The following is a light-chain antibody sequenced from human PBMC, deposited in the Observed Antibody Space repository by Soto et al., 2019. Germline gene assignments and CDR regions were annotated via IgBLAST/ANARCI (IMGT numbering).Light chain of an antibody. CDR1: QGIGXT. Sequence: EVVMTQSPATXSVXXXXXVTLSCRASQGIGXTLAWYQHKPGQTPRLLIYDTSTRATGVPDRFRGSRSGPEFTLAISSLQSEDFAIYYCQPYNTWPLTFGGGTKVESK. CDR3: QPYNTWPLT. V-gene: IGKV3-15*01. J-gene: IGKJ4*01. CDR2: DTS.